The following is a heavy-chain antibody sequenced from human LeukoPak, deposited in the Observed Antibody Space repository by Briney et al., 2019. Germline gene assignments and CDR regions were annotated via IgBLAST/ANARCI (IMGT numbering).Heavy chain of an antibody. D-gene: IGHD2-15*01. CDR1: GGSFSGYY. CDR3: AKFALRYCSGGSCHPFDY. CDR2: ISGSGGST. Sequence: ETLSLTCAVYGGSFSGYYWSWIRQPPGKGLEWVSAISGSGGSTYYADSVKGRFIISRDNSKNTLYLQMNSLRAEDTAVYYCAKFALRYCSGGSCHPFDYWGQGTLVTVSS. V-gene: IGHV3-23*01. J-gene: IGHJ4*02.